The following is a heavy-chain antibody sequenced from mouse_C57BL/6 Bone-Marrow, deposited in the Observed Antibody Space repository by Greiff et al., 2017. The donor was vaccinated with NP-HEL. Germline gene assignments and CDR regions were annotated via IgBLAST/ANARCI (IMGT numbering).Heavy chain of an antibody. CDR1: GYTFTSYD. CDR3: ARRHYYGSSSAWFAY. J-gene: IGHJ3*01. CDR2: IYPRDGST. V-gene: IGHV1-85*01. Sequence: QVQLQQSGPELVKPGASVKLSCKASGYTFTSYDINWVKQRPGQGLEWIGWIYPRDGSTKYNEKFKGKATLTVDTSSSTAYMELHSLTSEDSAVYFCARRHYYGSSSAWFAYWGQGTLVTVSA. D-gene: IGHD1-1*01.